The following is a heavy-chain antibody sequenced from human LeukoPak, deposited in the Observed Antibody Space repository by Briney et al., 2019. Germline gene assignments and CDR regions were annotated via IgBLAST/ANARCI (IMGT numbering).Heavy chain of an antibody. D-gene: IGHD3-10*01. CDR3: ARDLAPSGSPPYGMDV. J-gene: IGHJ6*02. V-gene: IGHV3-48*01. CDR1: GFTFSSYW. Sequence: PGGSLRLSCAASGFTFSSYWMAWVRQAPGKGLEWVSYISSSSSTIYYADSVKGRFTISRDNAKNSLYLQMNSLRAGDTAVYYCARDLAPSGSPPYGMDVWGQGTTVTVSS. CDR2: ISSSSSTI.